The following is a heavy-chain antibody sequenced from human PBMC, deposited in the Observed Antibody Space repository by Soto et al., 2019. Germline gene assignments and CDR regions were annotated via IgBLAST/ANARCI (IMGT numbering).Heavy chain of an antibody. J-gene: IGHJ3*02. V-gene: IGHV3-23*01. D-gene: IGHD1-26*01. CDR1: GFICSSYD. CDR3: AKATANSGGDFEM. Sequence: PGGSLRLSCAVSGFICSSYDMSWVRQAPGKGLEWVSTILVGGSPHYEDSVKGRFTISRDTSKNTVYLQMNSLTAGDTAVYYCAKATANSGGDFEMYGQGAMVTVSS. CDR2: ILVGGSP.